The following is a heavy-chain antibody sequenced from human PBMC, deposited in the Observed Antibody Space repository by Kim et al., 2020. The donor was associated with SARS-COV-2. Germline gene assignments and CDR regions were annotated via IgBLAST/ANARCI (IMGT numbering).Heavy chain of an antibody. V-gene: IGHV3-23*01. Sequence: GGSLRLSCTTSGFTFTGYAMSWVRQAPGKGLEWVSSIDGSDGTTYYVDSVKGRFTISIDDSKSTLYLWMTSLRADDTAVYYCLKGGWGWIWDHWGQGAHVTVAS. CDR3: LKGGWGWIWDH. CDR2: IDGSDGTT. CDR1: GFTFTGYA. D-gene: IGHD2-2*03. J-gene: IGHJ4*02.